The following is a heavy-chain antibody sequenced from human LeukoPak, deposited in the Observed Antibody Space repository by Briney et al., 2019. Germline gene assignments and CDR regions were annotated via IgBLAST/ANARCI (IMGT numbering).Heavy chain of an antibody. J-gene: IGHJ4*02. V-gene: IGHV4-39*02. CDR1: GGSISSSDYY. CDR3: ARDSGDNSSGWHYYFDY. Sequence: PSETLSLTCTVSGGSISSSDYYWGWIRQPPGKGLEWIGSIYYGGSTYYNPSLKSRVTISVDTSMNQFSLKLSFVTTADTAVYYCARDSGDNSSGWHYYFDYWGQGTLVTVSS. CDR2: IYYGGST. D-gene: IGHD6-19*01.